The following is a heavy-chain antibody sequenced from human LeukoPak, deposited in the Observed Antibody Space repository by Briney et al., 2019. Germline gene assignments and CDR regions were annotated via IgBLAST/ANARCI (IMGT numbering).Heavy chain of an antibody. J-gene: IGHJ4*02. D-gene: IGHD2-15*01. CDR3: ARDAGDCSGGSCYGLDY. CDR1: GLTPSSYP. V-gene: IGHV3-21*01. CDR2: ISSSSDYI. Sequence: GGSLRLSCAASGLTPSSYPRNGAGQSPGRGLDGVYSISSSSDYIYYAGSLKGRFTISRDNAKNSLYLQMNSLRAEDTAVYYCARDAGDCSGGSCYGLDYWGQGTLVTVSS.